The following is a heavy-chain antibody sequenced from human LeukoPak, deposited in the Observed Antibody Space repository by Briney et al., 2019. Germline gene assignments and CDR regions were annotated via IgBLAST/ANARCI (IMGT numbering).Heavy chain of an antibody. CDR1: GGSFSGYY. D-gene: IGHD6-13*01. Sequence: KPSETLSLTCAVYGGSFSGYYWSWIRQPPGKGLEWIGEINHSGSTNYNPSLKSRVTISVDTSKNQFSLKLSSVTAADTAVYYCARWEYSSSWYEGWGFDYWGQGTLVTVSS. CDR2: INHSGST. CDR3: ARWEYSSSWYEGWGFDY. V-gene: IGHV4-34*01. J-gene: IGHJ4*02.